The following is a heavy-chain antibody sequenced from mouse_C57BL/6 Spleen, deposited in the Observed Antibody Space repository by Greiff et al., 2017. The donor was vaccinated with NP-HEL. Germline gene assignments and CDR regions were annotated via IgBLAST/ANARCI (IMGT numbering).Heavy chain of an antibody. CDR1: GFTFSDYG. Sequence: EVQRVESGGGLVQPGGSLKLSCAASGFTFSDYGMAWVRQAPRKGPEWVAFISNLAYSIYYADTVTGRFTISRENAKNTLYLEMSSLRSEDTAMYYCARQGDVSSYEGNYAMDYWGQGTSVTVSS. V-gene: IGHV5-15*01. J-gene: IGHJ4*01. CDR2: ISNLAYSI. D-gene: IGHD1-1*01. CDR3: ARQGDVSSYEGNYAMDY.